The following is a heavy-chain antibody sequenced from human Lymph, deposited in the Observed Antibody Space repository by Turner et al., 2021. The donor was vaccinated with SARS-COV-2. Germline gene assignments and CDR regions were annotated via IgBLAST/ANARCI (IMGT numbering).Heavy chain of an antibody. CDR2: ISSSSTYT. Sequence: QVPLVESGGGLVKPGGSLRLSCPASGFTFSDYFMSWVPQAPGKGLEWVSYISSSSTYTNYADSVKCRFTISRDNAKNSLYLQMNSLRAEDTAVYYCARPGGPYYYYGMDVWGQGTTVTVSS. V-gene: IGHV3-11*06. D-gene: IGHD3-16*01. J-gene: IGHJ6*02. CDR1: GFTFSDYF. CDR3: ARPGGPYYYYGMDV.